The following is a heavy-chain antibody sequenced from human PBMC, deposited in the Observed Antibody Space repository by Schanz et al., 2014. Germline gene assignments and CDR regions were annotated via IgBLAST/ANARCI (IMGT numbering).Heavy chain of an antibody. D-gene: IGHD3-3*01. Sequence: EVQLLESGGALEQPGGSLRLSCAASGITFSDYAMSWVRQAPGKGLEWVSSIASGGSHTFYADSVTGRFTISGDNTKNTLFVQMNSLRVEDPARYCCAKMWKSHHLTGRPGWSDGMDVWGQGTTV. V-gene: IGHV3-23*01. J-gene: IGHJ6*02. CDR1: GITFSDYA. CDR2: IASGGSHT. CDR3: AKMWKSHHLTGRPGWSDGMDV.